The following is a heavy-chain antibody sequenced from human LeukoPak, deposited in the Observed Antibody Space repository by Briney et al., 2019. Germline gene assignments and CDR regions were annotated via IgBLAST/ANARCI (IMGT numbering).Heavy chain of an antibody. Sequence: GGSLRLSCAASGFTFSSYAMSWVRQAPGKGLEWVSAISGSGGSTYYADSVKGRFTISRDNSKNTLYLQMNSLRAEDTAVYYCASRRKKRQTTMIVVGPFDYWGQGTLVTVSS. V-gene: IGHV3-23*01. CDR1: GFTFSSYA. CDR2: ISGSGGST. D-gene: IGHD3-22*01. J-gene: IGHJ4*02. CDR3: ASRRKKRQTTMIVVGPFDY.